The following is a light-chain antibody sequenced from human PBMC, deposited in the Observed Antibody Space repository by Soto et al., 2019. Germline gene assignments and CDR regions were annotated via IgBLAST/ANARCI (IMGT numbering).Light chain of an antibody. J-gene: IGLJ1*01. CDR3: SSYTSGSLRV. CDR2: EVS. V-gene: IGLV2-14*01. CDR1: SSDVGGDNS. Sequence: QSALTQPAYACGSPGQSVTLSCTGTSSDVGGDNSVSWYQHHPGKGTKLLIYEVSYRPSAVSDRLSGSKSANTASLTIAGHQAEDEAEYYCSSYTSGSLRVFGTGTKVT.